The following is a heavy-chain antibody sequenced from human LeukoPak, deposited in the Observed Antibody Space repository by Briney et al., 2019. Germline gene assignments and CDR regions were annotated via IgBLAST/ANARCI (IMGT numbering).Heavy chain of an antibody. V-gene: IGHV3-30*18. CDR2: ISYDGSDK. CDR3: AKDWGSVKYYWDFYGMDV. CDR1: GFTFSSYG. Sequence: GGSLRLSCAASGFTFSSYGMHWVRQAPGKGLEWVAVISYDGSDKYYADSVKGRFTISRDNSKNTLDLQMNSLRAEDTAVYYCAKDWGSVKYYWDFYGMDVWGQGTTDTVSS. J-gene: IGHJ6*02. D-gene: IGHD2/OR15-2a*01.